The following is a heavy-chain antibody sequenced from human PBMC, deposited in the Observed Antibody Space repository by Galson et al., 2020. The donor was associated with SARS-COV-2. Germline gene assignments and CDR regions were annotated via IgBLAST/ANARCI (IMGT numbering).Heavy chain of an antibody. CDR3: ATGNQLVWKANWFDP. V-gene: IGHV1-24*01. CDR2: FDPEDGET. D-gene: IGHD6-6*01. Sequence: ASVKVSCKVSGYTLTELSMHWVRQAPGKGLEWMGGFDPEDGETIYAQQFQGRVTMTEDTSTDTAYMELSSLRSEDTAVYYCATGNQLVWKANWFDPWGQGTLVTVSS. J-gene: IGHJ5*02. CDR1: GYTLTELS.